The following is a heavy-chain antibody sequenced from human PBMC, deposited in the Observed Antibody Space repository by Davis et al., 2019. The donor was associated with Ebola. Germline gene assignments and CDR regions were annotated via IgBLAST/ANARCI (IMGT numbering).Heavy chain of an antibody. Sequence: GESLKISCAASGFPFSNYALSWVRQAPGKGLEWVSTIGPSGTTTFHADSVKGRFPISRDNSKNTLYLQMNSLRAEDSAVYYCTKDREGEYLAYYYMDVWGKGTTVTVSS. J-gene: IGHJ6*03. D-gene: IGHD2/OR15-2a*01. CDR3: TKDREGEYLAYYYMDV. V-gene: IGHV3-23*01. CDR2: IGPSGTTT. CDR1: GFPFSNYA.